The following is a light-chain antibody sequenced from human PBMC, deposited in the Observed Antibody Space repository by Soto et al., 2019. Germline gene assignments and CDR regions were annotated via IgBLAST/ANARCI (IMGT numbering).Light chain of an antibody. CDR2: GNS. V-gene: IGLV1-40*01. Sequence: SVLTQPPSVSGAPGQRVTISCTGSSSNIGAGYDVHWYQQLPGTAPKLLIYGNSNRPSGVPDRFSGSKSGTSASLAITALQAEDEADYYCQSYDSSLSGWVFGGGTKLTVL. J-gene: IGLJ3*02. CDR3: QSYDSSLSGWV. CDR1: SSNIGAGYD.